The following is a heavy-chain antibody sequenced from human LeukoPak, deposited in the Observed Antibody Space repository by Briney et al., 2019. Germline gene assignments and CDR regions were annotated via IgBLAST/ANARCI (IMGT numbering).Heavy chain of an antibody. J-gene: IGHJ4*02. CDR3: AGERGEEYSSGWYKTNYFYN. D-gene: IGHD6-19*01. CDR1: GDSFTSVTDY. V-gene: IGHV4-39*07. CDR2: GDYSGGT. Sequence: SETLSLTCTVSGDSFTSVTDYWAWIRQPPGKGLEWIASGDYSGGTYYNPSLESRVAISADMSKNQISLKLTSVTGAGTAVYYCAGERGEEYSSGWYKTNYFYNWGQGIRVTVSS.